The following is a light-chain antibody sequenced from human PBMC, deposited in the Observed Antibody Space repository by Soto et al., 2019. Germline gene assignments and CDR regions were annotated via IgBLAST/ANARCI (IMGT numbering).Light chain of an antibody. CDR1: QSVSSY. Sequence: EIVLTQSPATLSLSPGERATLSCRASQSVSSYLGWYQQKPGQAPRLLIYDASNRATGIPARFSGSGSGTDFTLTSSSLEPEDFAVYYCQQRSNWPSTFGGGTKVEIK. CDR2: DAS. CDR3: QQRSNWPST. J-gene: IGKJ4*01. V-gene: IGKV3-11*01.